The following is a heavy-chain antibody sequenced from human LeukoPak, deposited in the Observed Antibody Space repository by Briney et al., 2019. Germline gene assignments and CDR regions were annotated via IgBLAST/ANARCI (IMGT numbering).Heavy chain of an antibody. CDR2: IKQDGSEK. J-gene: IGHJ4*02. D-gene: IGHD6-19*01. Sequence: PGGSLRLSCAASGFTFSSYWMSWVRQAPGKGLEWVANIKQDGSEKYYVDSVKGRFTISRDNAKNSLYLQMNSLRAEDTAVYYCARDWSSGWYAGRGGFDYWGQGTLVTVSS. CDR3: ARDWSSGWYAGRGGFDY. V-gene: IGHV3-7*01. CDR1: GFTFSSYW.